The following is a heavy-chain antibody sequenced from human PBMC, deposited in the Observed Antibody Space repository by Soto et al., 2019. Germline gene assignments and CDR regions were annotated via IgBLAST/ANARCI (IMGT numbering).Heavy chain of an antibody. CDR1: GYTLTELS. CDR3: ATDQGAYYDILTGRRKSDYYYYGMDV. V-gene: IGHV1-24*01. Sequence: GASVKVSGKVSGYTLTELSMHWVRQAPGKGLEWMGGFDPEDGETIYAQKFQGRVTMTEDTSTDTAYMELSSLRSEDTAVYYCATDQGAYYDILTGRRKSDYYYYGMDVWGQGTTVTVSS. CDR2: FDPEDGET. D-gene: IGHD3-9*01. J-gene: IGHJ6*02.